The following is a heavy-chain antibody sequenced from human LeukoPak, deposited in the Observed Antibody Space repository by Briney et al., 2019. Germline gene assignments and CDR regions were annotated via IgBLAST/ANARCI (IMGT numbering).Heavy chain of an antibody. V-gene: IGHV4-39*07. D-gene: IGHD5-24*01. CDR1: GGSISSSSYY. CDR2: IYYSGST. CDR3: ARDYRDGYNYYFDY. J-gene: IGHJ4*02. Sequence: PSETLSLTCTVSGGSISSSSYYWGWIRQPPGKGLEWIGSIYYSGSTYYNPSLKSRVTISVDTSKNQFSLKLSSVTAADTAVYYCARDYRDGYNYYFDYWGQGTLVTVSS.